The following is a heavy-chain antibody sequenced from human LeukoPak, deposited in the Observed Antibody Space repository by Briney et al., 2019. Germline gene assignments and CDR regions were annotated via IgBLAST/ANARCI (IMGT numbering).Heavy chain of an antibody. CDR1: GFTFSSYE. V-gene: IGHV3-48*03. CDR2: ISSSGSTI. D-gene: IGHD6-13*01. Sequence: GGSLRLSCAASGFTFSSYEMNWVRQAPGKGLEWVSYISSSGSTIYYADSVKGRFTISRDNAKNSLYLQMNSLRAGDTALYYCAKDIAAAGTSGGYMDVWGKGTTVTISS. CDR3: AKDIAAAGTSGGYMDV. J-gene: IGHJ6*03.